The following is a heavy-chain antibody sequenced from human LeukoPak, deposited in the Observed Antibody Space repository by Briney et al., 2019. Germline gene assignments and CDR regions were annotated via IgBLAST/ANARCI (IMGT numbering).Heavy chain of an antibody. CDR3: VRGDSRDY. CDR1: GFTFSTYT. CDR2: IPASGTYS. V-gene: IGHV3-21*01. J-gene: IGHJ4*02. Sequence: GGSLRLSCAASGFTFSTYTMNWVRQAPGKGLEWVSSIPASGTYSHHADSVKGRFTISRDNAKNSLYLDMDNLRAEVTAVYYCVRGDSRDYWGQGTLVTVSS. D-gene: IGHD6-13*01.